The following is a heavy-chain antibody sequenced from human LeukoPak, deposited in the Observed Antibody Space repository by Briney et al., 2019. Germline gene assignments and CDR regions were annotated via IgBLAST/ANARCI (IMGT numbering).Heavy chain of an antibody. CDR2: ISSSSSLI. CDR3: ARDGGDYPNKNLDF. Sequence: GISLRLSCAAPGFTFTTYSMNWVRQAPGKGLEWGSSISSSSSLIYYADSVKGRFTISRDNAKNSLYLQMNSLRAEDTAVYYCARDGGDYPNKNLDFWGQGTLVTVSS. D-gene: IGHD4-17*01. V-gene: IGHV3-21*01. J-gene: IGHJ4*02. CDR1: GFTFTTYS.